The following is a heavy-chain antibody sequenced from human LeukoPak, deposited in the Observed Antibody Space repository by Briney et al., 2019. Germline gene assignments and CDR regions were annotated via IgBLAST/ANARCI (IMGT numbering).Heavy chain of an antibody. CDR3: AKDDRNRWEANFDY. D-gene: IGHD1-14*01. CDR1: GFTFSSYD. J-gene: IGHJ4*02. CDR2: ISYDGSIK. V-gene: IGHV3-30*18. Sequence: PGGSLRLSCAASGFTFSSYDMHWVRQTPGKGLEWVALISYDGSIKYYADSVKGRFTISRDNSKNTLYLQMNSLRAEDTAVYYCAKDDRNRWEANFDYWGQGTLVTVSS.